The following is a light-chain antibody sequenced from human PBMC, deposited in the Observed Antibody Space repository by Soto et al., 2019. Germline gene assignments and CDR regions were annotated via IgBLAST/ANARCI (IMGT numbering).Light chain of an antibody. CDR2: GAS. Sequence: EIVLTQSPGTLSLSPGERATLSCRASQSVSSSYLAWYQQKPGQAPRLLIYGASSRATGIPDRFSGSGSGTDFHLTISRLEAEDFAVYYCQQYGSSRVTFGQGTKLEIK. CDR1: QSVSSSY. V-gene: IGKV3-20*01. CDR3: QQYGSSRVT. J-gene: IGKJ2*01.